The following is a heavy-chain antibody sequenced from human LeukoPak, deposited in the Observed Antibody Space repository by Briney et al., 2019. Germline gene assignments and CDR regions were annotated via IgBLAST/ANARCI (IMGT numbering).Heavy chain of an antibody. CDR1: GFTFSCYA. CDR3: ARDNEYFDY. J-gene: IGHJ4*02. Sequence: LRLSCAASGFTFSCYAMSWVRQAPGKGLEWIGYIYHSGSTYYNPSLKSRVTISVDRSKNQFSLKLSSVTAADTAVYYCARDNEYFDYWGQGTLVTVSS. D-gene: IGHD1-1*01. CDR2: IYHSGST. V-gene: IGHV4-30-2*01.